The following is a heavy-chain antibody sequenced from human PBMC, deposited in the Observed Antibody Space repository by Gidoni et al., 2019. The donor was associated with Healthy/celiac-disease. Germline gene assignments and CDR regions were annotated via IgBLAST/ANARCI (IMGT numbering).Heavy chain of an antibody. Sequence: QVQLLESGPGLVKPSETLSLTCTVSGGSISSYYWSWIRQPPGKGLEWIGYIYYSGSTNYNPSLKSRVTISIDTSKNQFSLKLTSVTAADTAVYYCARVGGYKIIDYWGQGTLVTVSS. CDR3: ARVGGYKIIDY. V-gene: IGHV4-59*01. J-gene: IGHJ4*02. CDR2: IYYSGST. D-gene: IGHD1-26*01. CDR1: GGSISSYY.